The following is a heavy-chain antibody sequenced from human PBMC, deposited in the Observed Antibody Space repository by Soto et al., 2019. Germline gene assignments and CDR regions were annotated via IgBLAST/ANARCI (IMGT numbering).Heavy chain of an antibody. CDR3: ARASPFRDFWSGYYSDYYGMDV. D-gene: IGHD3-3*01. CDR1: GFTFSSYW. V-gene: IGHV3-74*01. Sequence: PGGSLRLSCAASGFTFSSYWMHWVRQAPGKGLVWVSRINSDGSSTSYADSVKGRFTISRDNAKNTLYLQMNSLRAEDTAVYYCARASPFRDFWSGYYSDYYGMDVWGQGTTVTVSS. CDR2: INSDGSST. J-gene: IGHJ6*02.